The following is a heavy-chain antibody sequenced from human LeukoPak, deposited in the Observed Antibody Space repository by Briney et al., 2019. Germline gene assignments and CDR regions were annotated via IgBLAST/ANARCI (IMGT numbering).Heavy chain of an antibody. D-gene: IGHD2-8*02. Sequence: SETLSLTCSVSGGSISGSYWSWIRQSPGKGLELIGYVSYSGSTTYNPTFKSRVTISVDTPRNQFSLKLNSVTAADAAVYYCARRGCPGGTFYLDYWGQGALVTVSS. CDR2: VSYSGST. J-gene: IGHJ4*02. V-gene: IGHV4-59*01. CDR1: GGSISGSY. CDR3: ARRGCPGGTFYLDY.